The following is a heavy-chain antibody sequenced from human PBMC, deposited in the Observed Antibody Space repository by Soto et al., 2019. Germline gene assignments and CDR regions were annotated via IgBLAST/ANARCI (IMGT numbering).Heavy chain of an antibody. Sequence: SDTLSLTCTVSGGSVSSSSYSWGWIRQSPGKGLEWIGTIYSSENTYYNPSLLSRVTISVDTSKNEFSLRLSSVTAADTAVYYSANYLFTVTSDYWCQRTLATSSS. V-gene: IGHV4-39*01. J-gene: IGHJ4*01. CDR3: ANYLFTVTSDY. D-gene: IGHD4-17*01. CDR2: IYSSENT. CDR1: GGSVSSSSYS.